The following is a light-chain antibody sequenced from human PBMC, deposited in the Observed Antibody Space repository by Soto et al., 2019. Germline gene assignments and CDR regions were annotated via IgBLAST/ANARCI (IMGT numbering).Light chain of an antibody. CDR1: QSVGSH. V-gene: IGKV3-11*01. J-gene: IGKJ4*01. CDR2: GAS. Sequence: EVVLTQFPATLSLSPGESATLSCRANQSVGSHLAWYQHKPSRPPRLLIFGASDRATGIPARFSGSGSGTDFTLTISSLEADDFAVYYCQQRSTWPISFGGGTKVEI. CDR3: QQRSTWPIS.